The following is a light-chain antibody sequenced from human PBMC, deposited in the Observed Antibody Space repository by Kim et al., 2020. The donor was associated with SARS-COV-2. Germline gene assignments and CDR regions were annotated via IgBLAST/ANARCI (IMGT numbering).Light chain of an antibody. J-gene: IGLJ2*01. V-gene: IGLV3-19*01. CDR1: SLRSYY. CDR3: NSRDSSGNIQGV. Sequence: SSELTQDPAVSVALGQTVRITCQGDSLRSYYASWYQQKPGQAPVLVIYGKNNRPSGIPDRFSGSSSGNTASLTITGAQAEDEADYYCNSRDSSGNIQGVFGGGTKLTVL. CDR2: GKN.